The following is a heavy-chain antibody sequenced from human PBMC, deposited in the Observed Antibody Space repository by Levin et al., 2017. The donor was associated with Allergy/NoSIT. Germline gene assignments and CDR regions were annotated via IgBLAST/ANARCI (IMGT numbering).Heavy chain of an antibody. J-gene: IGHJ4*02. CDR1: GFTFSSFA. CDR2: LSGSGDST. Sequence: PGGSLRLSCAASGFTFSSFAMSWVRQAPGKGLEWVSTLSGSGDSTYYADSVKGRFTISRDNSKNTLYLQMNSLTVEAAAVYYCATSSPGGADTAYFDYWGQGALVTVSS. D-gene: IGHD5-18*01. V-gene: IGHV3-23*01. CDR3: ATSSPGGADTAYFDY.